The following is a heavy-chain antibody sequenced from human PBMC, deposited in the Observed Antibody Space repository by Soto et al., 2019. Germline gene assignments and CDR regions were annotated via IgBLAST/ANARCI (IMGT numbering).Heavy chain of an antibody. Sequence: QVQLVQSGAEVKKPGSSVKVSCKVSGGPFSDYAVSWVRQAPGQGLEWMGGIIPMFGTANYAQKFQGRVTITADESTTTANMELISLRSEHTAVYYCARDLDYYGSGNYYTRIDYWGQGTLVTVSS. CDR3: ARDLDYYGSGNYYTRIDY. CDR1: GGPFSDYA. V-gene: IGHV1-69*01. D-gene: IGHD3-10*01. J-gene: IGHJ4*02. CDR2: IIPMFGTA.